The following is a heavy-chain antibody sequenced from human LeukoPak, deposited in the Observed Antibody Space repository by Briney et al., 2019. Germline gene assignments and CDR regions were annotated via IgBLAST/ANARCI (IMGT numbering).Heavy chain of an antibody. CDR1: GFTFSDYY. D-gene: IGHD3-9*01. CDR2: ISSSGSTI. Sequence: GRSLRLSCAASGFTFSDYYMSWIRQAPGKGLEWVSYISSSGSTIYYADSVKGRFTISRDNAKNSLYLQMNSLRAEDTAVYYCARYFDWLVNHFDYWGQGTLVTVSS. CDR3: ARYFDWLVNHFDY. V-gene: IGHV3-11*04. J-gene: IGHJ4*02.